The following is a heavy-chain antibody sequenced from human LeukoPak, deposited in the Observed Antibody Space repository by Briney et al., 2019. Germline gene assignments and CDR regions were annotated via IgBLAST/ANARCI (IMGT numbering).Heavy chain of an antibody. D-gene: IGHD1-26*01. CDR1: GGSFSGYY. J-gene: IGHJ4*02. V-gene: IGHV4-34*01. CDR3: ARGYYSGSCTG. CDR2: INHSGST. Sequence: SETLSLTCAVYGGSFSGYYWSWIRQPPGKGLEWIGEINHSGSTNYNPSLKSRVTISVDTSKNQFSLKLSSVTAADTAVYYCARGYYSGSCTGWGQGTLVTVSS.